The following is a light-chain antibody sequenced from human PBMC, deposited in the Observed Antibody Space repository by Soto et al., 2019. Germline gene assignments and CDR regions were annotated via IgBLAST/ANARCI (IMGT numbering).Light chain of an antibody. CDR1: SSNIGSNT. CDR3: AAWDDSLNGLV. CDR2: SNN. J-gene: IGLJ2*01. Sequence: QSVLTQPPSASGTPGQRVTISCSGSSSNIGSNTVSWYQQLPGTGPKLLIYSNNQRPSGVPDRFSGSKSGTSASLAISGLQSEDEADYYCAAWDDSLNGLVFGGGTQLTVL. V-gene: IGLV1-44*01.